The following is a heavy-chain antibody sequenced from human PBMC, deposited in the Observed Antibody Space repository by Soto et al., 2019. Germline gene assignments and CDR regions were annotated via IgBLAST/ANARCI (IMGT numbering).Heavy chain of an antibody. D-gene: IGHD6-6*01. V-gene: IGHV5-51*01. CDR1: GYSFASYW. J-gene: IGHJ6*01. CDR2: IYAGDSDT. CDR3: ARTRSFTLGFYYDGMDV. Sequence: VESLTICCQVSGYSFASYWIGWVLQMPGKDLEWMGIIYAGDSDTRYSPSFQGQVTISADKSLRTAYLQWTSLKASDTALYYCARTRSFTLGFYYDGMDVWGQGTTVTVSS.